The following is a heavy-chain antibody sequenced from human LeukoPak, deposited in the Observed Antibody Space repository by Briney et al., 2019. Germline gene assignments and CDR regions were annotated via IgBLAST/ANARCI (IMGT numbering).Heavy chain of an antibody. CDR1: GYSFTGGD. D-gene: IGHD1-26*01. J-gene: IGHJ5*02. CDR3: ARGRLLWGATWCFFP. Sequence: ASVKLSCKASGYSFTGGDISWVRQATGQRLEWMGWMNPNSGNTGYAQKFQGRVTMTRDTSISTAYMELSSVRSADTAVYYCARGRLLWGATWCFFPWGEGTLVTVSS. CDR2: MNPNSGNT. V-gene: IGHV1-8*01.